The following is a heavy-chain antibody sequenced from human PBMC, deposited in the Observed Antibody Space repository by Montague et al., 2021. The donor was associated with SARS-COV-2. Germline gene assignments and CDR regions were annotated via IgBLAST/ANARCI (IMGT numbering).Heavy chain of an antibody. CDR3: SRGGGMIRGVVDF. V-gene: IGHV3-20*01. Sequence: SLRLSCAVSGFPFDDYGMSLFRQAPVKGLEWVSGISRSGDRTAYGDSVKGRFTISRDNAKNSLYLQMNSLRVEDTAFYHCSRGGGMIRGVVDFWGQGILVSVSS. CDR1: GFPFDDYG. J-gene: IGHJ4*02. D-gene: IGHD3-10*01. CDR2: ISRSGDRT.